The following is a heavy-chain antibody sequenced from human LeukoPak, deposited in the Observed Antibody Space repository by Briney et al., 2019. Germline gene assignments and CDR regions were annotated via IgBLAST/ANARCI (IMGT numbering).Heavy chain of an antibody. D-gene: IGHD1-26*01. CDR3: ARDQGGATSDP. J-gene: IGHJ5*02. CDR2: INTDNGNT. V-gene: IGHV1-18*01. CDR1: GYTSTSYG. Sequence: ASVKVSCKASGYTSTSYGISWVRQAPGQGLEWMGWINTDNGNTNYAQKLQGRVTMTTDTSTSTAYMELRTLRSDDTAVYYCARDQGGATSDPWGQGTLVTVSS.